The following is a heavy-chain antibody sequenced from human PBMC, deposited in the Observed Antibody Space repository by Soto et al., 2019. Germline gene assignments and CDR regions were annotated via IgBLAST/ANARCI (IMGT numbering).Heavy chain of an antibody. J-gene: IGHJ4*02. V-gene: IGHV4-59*01. CDR2: IYYSGST. CDR1: GGSISSYY. CDR3: ARGGIAARPAHSRVGYFDY. D-gene: IGHD6-6*01. Sequence: SETLSLTCTVSGGSISSYYWSWIRQPPGKGLEWIGYIYYSGSTNYNPSLKSRVTISVDTSKNQFSLKLSSVTAADTAVYYCARGGIAARPAHSRVGYFDYWGQGTLVTVSS.